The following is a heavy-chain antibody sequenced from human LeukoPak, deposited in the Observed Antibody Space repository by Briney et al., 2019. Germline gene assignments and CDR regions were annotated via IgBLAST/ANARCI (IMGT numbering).Heavy chain of an antibody. Sequence: SQTLSLTCTVSGGSISSGGYYWSWIRQHPGKGLEWIGYIYYSGSTYYNPSLKSRVTISVDTSKNQFSLKLSSVTAADTAVYYCARVGGGYYYLGYFDYWGQGTLVTVSS. D-gene: IGHD3-22*01. CDR3: ARVGGGYYYLGYFDY. CDR2: IYYSGST. J-gene: IGHJ4*02. V-gene: IGHV4-31*03. CDR1: GGSISSGGYY.